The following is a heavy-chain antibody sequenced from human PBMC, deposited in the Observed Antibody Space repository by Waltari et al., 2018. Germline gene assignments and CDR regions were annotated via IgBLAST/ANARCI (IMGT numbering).Heavy chain of an antibody. CDR1: GFTFSSYP. D-gene: IGHD1-26*01. J-gene: IGHJ4*02. CDR2: ISSAGSYT. Sequence: EVQLVESGGGLVQAGGSLRLSCAASGFTFSSYPLNWVRRAPGKALEWVASISSAGSYTYYADSLKGRFSISRDNTKNSVDLQMNDLRAEDTAVYFCSRKSGSGNTYFFDYWGQGTLVTVSS. CDR3: SRKSGSGNTYFFDY. V-gene: IGHV3-21*02.